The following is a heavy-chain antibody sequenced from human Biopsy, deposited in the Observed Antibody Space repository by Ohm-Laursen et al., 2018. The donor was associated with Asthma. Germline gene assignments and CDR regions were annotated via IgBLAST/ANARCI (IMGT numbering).Heavy chain of an antibody. CDR1: GFTVSRDH. J-gene: IGHJ4*02. Sequence: LRLSCAASGFTVSRDHMFWVRQAPGKGLEWVSVIYSGGTSDTADSVRGRFTISRDFYKNTLYLQMDSLRAEDTAVYYCAKGDSSGWSHYYFDYWGQGTLVTVSS. CDR3: AKGDSSGWSHYYFDY. D-gene: IGHD6-19*01. CDR2: IYSGGTS. V-gene: IGHV3-53*01.